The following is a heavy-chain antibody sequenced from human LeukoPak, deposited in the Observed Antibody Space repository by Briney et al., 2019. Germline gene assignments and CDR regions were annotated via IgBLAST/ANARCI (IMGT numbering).Heavy chain of an antibody. Sequence: SETLSLTCTVSGGSISSSSYYWGWIRQPPGKGLEWIGSIYYSGSTYYNPSLKSRVTISVDTSKNQFSLKLSSVTAADTAVYYCARHEFPMSLSEGNAFDIWGQGTMVTVSS. CDR3: ARHEFPMSLSEGNAFDI. CDR2: IYYSGST. D-gene: IGHD2/OR15-2a*01. CDR1: GGSISSSSYY. J-gene: IGHJ3*02. V-gene: IGHV4-39*01.